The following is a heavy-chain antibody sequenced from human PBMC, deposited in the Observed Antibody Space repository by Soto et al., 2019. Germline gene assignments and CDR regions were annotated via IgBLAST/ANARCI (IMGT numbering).Heavy chain of an antibody. V-gene: IGHV4-30-2*01. D-gene: IGHD2-2*01. CDR2: IYHSGST. Sequence: SETLSLTCAVSGGSISSGGYSWSWIRQPPGKGLEWIGYIYHSGSTYYNPSLKSRVTISVDTSKNQFSLKLSSVTAADTAVYYCARGRIKGCISTSCYRVGYYYYGMDVWGQGTTVTVSS. CDR3: ARGRIKGCISTSCYRVGYYYYGMDV. J-gene: IGHJ6*02. CDR1: GGSISSGGYS.